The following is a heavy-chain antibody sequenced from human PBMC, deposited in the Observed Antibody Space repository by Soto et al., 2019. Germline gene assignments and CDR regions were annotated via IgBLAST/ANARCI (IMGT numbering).Heavy chain of an antibody. J-gene: IGHJ4*02. CDR2: ISGSGGST. CDR3: AKGGGYCSGGSCRVDY. CDR1: GFTFSSYV. D-gene: IGHD2-15*01. V-gene: IGHV3-23*01. Sequence: EVQLLESGGGLVQPGGSLRLSCAASGFTFSSYVMSWVRQAPGKGLEWVSAISGSGGSTYYADSVKGRFTISRDNSKNTLYLQMNSLRAEDTAVYYCAKGGGYCSGGSCRVDYWGQGTLVTVSS.